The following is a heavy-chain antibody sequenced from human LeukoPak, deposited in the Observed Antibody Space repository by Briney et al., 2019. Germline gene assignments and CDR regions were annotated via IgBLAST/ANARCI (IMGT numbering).Heavy chain of an antibody. CDR3: ARVMGDYGPGDY. Sequence: GGSLRLSCTTSGFTFTNYGINWVRQAPGKGLEWVAVISYDGSNKYYADSVKGRFNISRDNSKNTLYLQMNSLRAEDTAVYYCARVMGDYGPGDYWGQGTLVTVSS. CDR1: GFTFTNYG. D-gene: IGHD3-10*01. CDR2: ISYDGSNK. J-gene: IGHJ4*02. V-gene: IGHV3-30*19.